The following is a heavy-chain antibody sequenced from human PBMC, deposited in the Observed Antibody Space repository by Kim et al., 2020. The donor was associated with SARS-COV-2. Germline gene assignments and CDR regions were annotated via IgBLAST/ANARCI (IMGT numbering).Heavy chain of an antibody. CDR2: ISWNSGSI. V-gene: IGHV3-9*01. CDR1: GFTFDDYA. J-gene: IGHJ4*02. CDR3: AKDTTDGYSGYDPYNIAVAGYYFDY. D-gene: IGHD5-12*01. Sequence: GGSLRLSCAASGFTFDDYAMHWVRQAPGKGLEWVSGISWNSGSIDYADSVKGRFTISRDNAKNSLYLQMNSLRAEDTALYYCAKDTTDGYSGYDPYNIAVAGYYFDYWGQGTRVTVSS.